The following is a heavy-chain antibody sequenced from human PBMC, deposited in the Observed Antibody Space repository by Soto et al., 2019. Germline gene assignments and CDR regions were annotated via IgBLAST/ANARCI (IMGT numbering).Heavy chain of an antibody. CDR1: GFTFSSYS. CDR3: ARDPNLISSSWYDNYYYGMDV. D-gene: IGHD6-13*01. V-gene: IGHV3-48*01. Sequence: PGGSLRLSCAASGFTFSSYSMNWVRQAPGKGLEWVSYISSSSSTIYYADSVKGRFTISRDNAKNSLYLQMNSLRAEDTAVYYCARDPNLISSSWYDNYYYGMDVWGQGTTVTVSS. CDR2: ISSSSSTI. J-gene: IGHJ6*02.